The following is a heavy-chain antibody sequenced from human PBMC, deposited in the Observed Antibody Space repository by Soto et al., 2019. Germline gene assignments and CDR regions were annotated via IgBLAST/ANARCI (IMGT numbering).Heavy chain of an antibody. J-gene: IGHJ4*02. Sequence: QVQLVQSGPDVKKPGASVKVSCKTSGYTFTNYGISCVRQAPGQGLEWMGLITTEKGKTTYAQNFQCRVTMTTDTSTSTAYIELRSLRSDDTAMYYCETRAPAFDYWGQGPLLTVSS. V-gene: IGHV1-18*04. CDR1: GYTFTNYG. CDR3: ETRAPAFDY. CDR2: ITTEKGKT.